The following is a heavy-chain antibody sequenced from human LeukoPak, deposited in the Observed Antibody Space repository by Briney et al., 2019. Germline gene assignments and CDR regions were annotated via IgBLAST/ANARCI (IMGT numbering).Heavy chain of an antibody. J-gene: IGHJ4*02. CDR1: GYTFTGYY. CDR2: INPNSGGT. D-gene: IGHD3-22*01. Sequence: ASVKVSCKASGYTFTGYYMHWVRQAPGQGLEWMGWINPNSGGTNYAQKFQGRVTMTRDTSISTAYTELSRLRSDDTAVYYCARDLAVTSSPFDYWGQGTLVTVSS. CDR3: ARDLAVTSSPFDY. V-gene: IGHV1-2*02.